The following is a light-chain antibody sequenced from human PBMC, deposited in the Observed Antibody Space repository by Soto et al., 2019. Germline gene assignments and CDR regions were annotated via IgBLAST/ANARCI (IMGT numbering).Light chain of an antibody. J-gene: IGKJ1*01. CDR3: QQYGSSGT. V-gene: IGKV3-20*01. CDR2: GAS. Sequence: IVITQSPATLSVSPGDRATLSCRASQSVSSNYLAWYQQRPGQAPRLLIYGASTRASGVPDRFSGSGSGTDFTLTISRLEPEDFAVYYCQQYGSSGTFGQGTKVDIK. CDR1: QSVSSNY.